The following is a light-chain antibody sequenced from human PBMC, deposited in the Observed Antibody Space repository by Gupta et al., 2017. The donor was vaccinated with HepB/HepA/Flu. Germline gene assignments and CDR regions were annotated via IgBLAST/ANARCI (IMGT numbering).Light chain of an antibody. Sequence: DIQMTQSPSSLSASVGDRVTITCRASQTISDYVSWYAHKVGQAPKLLIYAASNLESGVPSRFSGGGSGTXFTLTIXSLQPEDFATYYCQQSDNLPITFGXGTRLEI. J-gene: IGKJ5*01. CDR1: QTISDY. CDR2: AAS. V-gene: IGKV1-39*01. CDR3: QQSDNLPIT.